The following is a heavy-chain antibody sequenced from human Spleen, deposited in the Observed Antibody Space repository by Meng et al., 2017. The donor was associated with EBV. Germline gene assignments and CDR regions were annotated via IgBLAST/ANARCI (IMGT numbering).Heavy chain of an antibody. Sequence: WVSGISGSGGSTFYADSVRGRFTISRDNSKNTLYLQMNSLRAEDTAVYYCAKDLARHDSVITCYLDQWGQGVLVTVSS. J-gene: IGHJ4*02. D-gene: IGHD3-16*01. V-gene: IGHV3-23*01. CDR2: ISGSGGST. CDR3: AKDLARHDSVITCYLDQ.